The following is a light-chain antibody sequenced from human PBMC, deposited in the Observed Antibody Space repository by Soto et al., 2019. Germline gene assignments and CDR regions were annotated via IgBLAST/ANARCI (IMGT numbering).Light chain of an antibody. J-gene: IGKJ2*01. V-gene: IGKV3-15*01. CDR3: QQYNNWPPYN. CDR1: QSVSSN. Sequence: EIVMTQSPATLSVSPGERATLSCRASQSVSSNLAWYQQKPGQAPRLLIYGASTRATGIPARFSGSGSGTEFTLTISSLQSEDFAVYYCQQYNNWPPYNFGQGTKGDIK. CDR2: GAS.